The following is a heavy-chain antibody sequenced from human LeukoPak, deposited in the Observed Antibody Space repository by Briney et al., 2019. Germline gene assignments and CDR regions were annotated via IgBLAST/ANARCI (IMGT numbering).Heavy chain of an antibody. J-gene: IGHJ4*02. D-gene: IGHD3-10*01. Sequence: GGSLRLSCAASGFTVSSNYMTWVRQAPGKGLEGGSIIYSGGTTYYADSVKGRFTVSRDNSKITLYLQMTSLRAEDTGAYYCARLYYYVSGTYSRYFDYWGQGTLVTVSS. CDR2: IYSGGTT. V-gene: IGHV3-53*01. CDR3: ARLYYYVSGTYSRYFDY. CDR1: GFTVSSNY.